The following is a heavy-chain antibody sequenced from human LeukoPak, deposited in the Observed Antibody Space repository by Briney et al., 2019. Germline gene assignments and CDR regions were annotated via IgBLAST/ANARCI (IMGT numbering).Heavy chain of an antibody. CDR2: IIPIFGTA. V-gene: IGHV1-69*13. D-gene: IGHD2-21*02. CDR3: ARALPTYCGGDCYGLIDY. CDR1: GGTFSSYA. J-gene: IGHJ4*02. Sequence: SVKVSCKASGGTFSSYAISWVQQAPGQGLEWMGGIIPIFGTANYAQKFQGRVTITADESTSTAYMELSSLRSEDTAVYYCARALPTYCGGDCYGLIDYWGQGTLVTVSS.